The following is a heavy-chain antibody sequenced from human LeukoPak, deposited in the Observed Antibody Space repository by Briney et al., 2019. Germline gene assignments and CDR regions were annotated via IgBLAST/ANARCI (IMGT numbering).Heavy chain of an antibody. J-gene: IGHJ4*02. CDR2: IYTSGST. CDR1: GGSISSYY. CDR3: AGDPYGDYVAGYYFDY. V-gene: IGHV4-4*07. Sequence: SETLSLTCTVSGGSISSYYWSWLRQPAGKGLEWIGRIYTSGSTNYNPSLKSRVTMSVDTSKNQFSLKLSSVTAADTAVYYCAGDPYGDYVAGYYFDYWGQGTLVTVSS. D-gene: IGHD4-17*01.